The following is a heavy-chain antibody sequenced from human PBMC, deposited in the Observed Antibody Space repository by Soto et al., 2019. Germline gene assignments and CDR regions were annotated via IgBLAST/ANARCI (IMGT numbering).Heavy chain of an antibody. Sequence: QVQLQESGPALVKSSQTLSLTCTVSGGSISRGGYYWTWIRQFPGKGLEWLAHIYYSGNTYYNPSLKSRLSISQDTSTNQFSLSLTSVTAADTAVYFCARGAADYGNAFDIWGRGTLVTVSS. V-gene: IGHV4-31*03. D-gene: IGHD4-17*01. CDR1: GGSISRGGYY. CDR3: ARGAADYGNAFDI. CDR2: IYYSGNT. J-gene: IGHJ3*02.